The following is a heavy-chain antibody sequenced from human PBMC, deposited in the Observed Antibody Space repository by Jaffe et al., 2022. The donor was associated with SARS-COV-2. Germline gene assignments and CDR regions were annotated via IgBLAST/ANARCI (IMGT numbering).Heavy chain of an antibody. CDR1: GFTFSSYA. V-gene: IGHV3-23*04. D-gene: IGHD2-2*01. CDR2: ISGSGSST. CDR3: ANSDYCSSANCYAPYFYYYYYMDV. J-gene: IGHJ6*03. Sequence: EVQLVESGGGLVQPGGSLRLSCAAAGFTFSSYAMSWVRQAPGKGLEWVSAISGSGSSTYYADSVRGRFTISRDNSKNTLSLQMNSLRAEDTAVYYCANSDYCSSANCYAPYFYYYYYMDVWGKGTTVTVSS.